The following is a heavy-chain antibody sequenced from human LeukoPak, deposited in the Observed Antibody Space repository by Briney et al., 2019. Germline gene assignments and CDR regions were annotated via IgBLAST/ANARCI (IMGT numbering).Heavy chain of an antibody. V-gene: IGHV3-30*02. D-gene: IGHD2-15*01. CDR1: GFTFSNYG. CDR3: AKDRVADY. Sequence: GGSLRLSCAASGFTFSNYGMHWVRQAPGKGLVWVASIRYDGSHKYYADSVKGRFTISRDNSKNTLYLQMNSLRAEDTAMYYCAKDRVADYWGQGTLVTVSS. J-gene: IGHJ4*02. CDR2: IRYDGSHK.